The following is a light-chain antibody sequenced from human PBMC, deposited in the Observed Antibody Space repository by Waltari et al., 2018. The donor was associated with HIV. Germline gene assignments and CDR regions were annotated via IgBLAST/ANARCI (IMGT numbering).Light chain of an antibody. CDR3: VLYMGSGISV. CDR1: SGSVSNTYY. Sequence: QTVVTQEPSFSVSPGGTVTLTCGLSSGSVSNTYYPSCYPHTPGQAPRTLICNTNTRLSGVPERVSGSILGNKAALNITGAQADDECDYYCVLYMGSGISVFGGGTKLTVL. CDR2: NTN. J-gene: IGLJ2*01. V-gene: IGLV8-61*01.